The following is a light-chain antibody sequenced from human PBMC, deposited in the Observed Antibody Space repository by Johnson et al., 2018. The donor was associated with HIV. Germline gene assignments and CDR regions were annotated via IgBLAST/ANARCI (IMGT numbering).Light chain of an antibody. J-gene: IGLJ1*01. CDR2: ENN. Sequence: QPVLTQPPSVSAAPGQKVTISCSGSSSNIGNNYVSWYQQFPGTAPKLLMYENNKRPSGISDRFSGSKSGTSATLAITGLQPGDEADYYCGTWDTSLGAQYVFGTGTKVTVL. CDR3: GTWDTSLGAQYV. V-gene: IGLV1-51*02. CDR1: SSNIGNNY.